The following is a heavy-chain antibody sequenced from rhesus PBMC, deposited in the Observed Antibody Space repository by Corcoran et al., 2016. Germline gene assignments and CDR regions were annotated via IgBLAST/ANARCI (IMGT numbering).Heavy chain of an antibody. J-gene: IGHJ4*01. CDR1: GYSFSNNY. Sequence: QVQLQESGPGLVKPSETLSLTCAVSGYSFSNNYWPWFPHPPGKGLEWIGSIDGSGGSNYLNPSLKSRVTLSVDTSKNQFSLKLSSVTAADTAVYYCARSRYYGSGLFDYWGQGVLVTVSS. D-gene: IGHD3-28*01. V-gene: IGHV4S14*01. CDR3: ARSRYYGSGLFDY. CDR2: IDGSGGSN.